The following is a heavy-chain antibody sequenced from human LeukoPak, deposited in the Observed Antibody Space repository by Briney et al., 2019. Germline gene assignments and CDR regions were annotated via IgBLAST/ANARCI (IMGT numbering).Heavy chain of an antibody. CDR3: ASNYGG. CDR2: IKQDGSEK. CDR1: GFDSSNYW. J-gene: IGHJ4*02. Sequence: PGGSLRLSCAASGFDSSNYWMYWVRQAPGKGLEWVANIKQDGSEKYYVDSVRGRFTISRDNAKNSLSLQMNSLRAEDTAVYYCASNYGGWGQGTLVTVSS. V-gene: IGHV3-7*03. D-gene: IGHD4-11*01.